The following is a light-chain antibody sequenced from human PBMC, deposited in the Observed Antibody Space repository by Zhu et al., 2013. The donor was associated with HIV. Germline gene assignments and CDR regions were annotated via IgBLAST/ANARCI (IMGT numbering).Light chain of an antibody. CDR1: QSVSSSY. Sequence: EIVLTQSPGTLSLSPGEGATLSCRASQSVSSSYLAWYQQKPGQAPRLLLYAASTRAIGIPDRFSGSGSGTDFTLTISRLETEDFAVYFCQLYGSSPTFGGGTKVEI. CDR3: QLYGSSPT. CDR2: AAS. J-gene: IGKJ4*01. V-gene: IGKV3-20*01.